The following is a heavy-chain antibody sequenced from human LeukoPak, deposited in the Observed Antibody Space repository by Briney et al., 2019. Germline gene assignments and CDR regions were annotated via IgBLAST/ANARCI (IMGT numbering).Heavy chain of an antibody. CDR2: ISAYNGNT. J-gene: IGHJ6*03. D-gene: IGHD2-2*01. Sequence: ASVKGSCKASGYTFTSYGISWVRQAPGQGLEWMGWISAYNGNTNYAQKLQGRVTMTTDTSTSTAYMELRSLRSDDTAVYYCARVDPDIVVAPAAHTGYYYYMDVWGKGTTVTVSS. CDR3: ARVDPDIVVAPAAHTGYYYYMDV. CDR1: GYTFTSYG. V-gene: IGHV1-18*01.